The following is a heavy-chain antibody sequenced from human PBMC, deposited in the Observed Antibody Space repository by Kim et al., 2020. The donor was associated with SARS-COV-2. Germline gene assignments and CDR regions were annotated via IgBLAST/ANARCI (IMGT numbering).Heavy chain of an antibody. J-gene: IGHJ4*02. Sequence: GGSLRLSCAASGFTFSSYAMSWVRQAPGKGLEWVSAISYSGGSTHYADSVKGRFTISRDNSKNTLYLQMNSLRAEDTAVYYCAKGGYSSSWYGFGGSEYYVDYWGQGTLVTVSS. CDR1: GFTFSSYA. V-gene: IGHV3-23*01. D-gene: IGHD6-13*01. CDR3: AKGGYSSSWYGFGGSEYYVDY. CDR2: ISYSGGST.